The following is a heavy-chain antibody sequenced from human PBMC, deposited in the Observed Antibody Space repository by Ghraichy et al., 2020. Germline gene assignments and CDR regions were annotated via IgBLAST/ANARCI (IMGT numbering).Heavy chain of an antibody. CDR1: GGSISTDY. CDR3: ARDRPGIVNAFDI. J-gene: IGHJ3*02. CDR2: VYYSGGT. V-gene: IGHV4-59*01. D-gene: IGHD2-15*01. Sequence: SCTVSGGSISTDYWNWIRQPPGKGLEWIGYVYYSGGTNYNPSLKSRVTILVDTSKNQFSLKLRSVTAADTAMYYCARDRPGIVNAFDIWGQGTMVTVSS.